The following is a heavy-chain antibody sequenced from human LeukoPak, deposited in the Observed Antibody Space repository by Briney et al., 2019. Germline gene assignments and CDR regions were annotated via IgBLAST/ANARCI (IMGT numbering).Heavy chain of an antibody. CDR3: ARDRGEVDY. CDR1: GGSISSYY. J-gene: IGHJ4*02. V-gene: IGHV4-59*01. CDR2: IYYSGST. Sequence: SSETLSLTCTVSGGSISSYYWSWIRQPPGKGLEWIGYIYYSGSTNYNPSLKSRVTISVDTSMNQFSLKLSSVTAADTAVYYCARDRGEVDYWGQGTLVTVSS.